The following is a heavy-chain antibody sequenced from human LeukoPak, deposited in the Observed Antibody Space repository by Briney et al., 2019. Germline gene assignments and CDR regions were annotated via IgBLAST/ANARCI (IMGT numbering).Heavy chain of an antibody. CDR1: GGSFSGYY. Sequence: SETLSLTCAVYGGSFSGYYWIWIRQPPGKGLEWIGEINRRGSTNYHPSLNSRVTISVDTSKNQFSLKLSSVTAADTAVYYCAREIIVARGAFDIWGQGTKLTVSS. CDR3: AREIIVARGAFDI. CDR2: INRRGST. J-gene: IGHJ3*02. D-gene: IGHD5-12*01. V-gene: IGHV4-34*01.